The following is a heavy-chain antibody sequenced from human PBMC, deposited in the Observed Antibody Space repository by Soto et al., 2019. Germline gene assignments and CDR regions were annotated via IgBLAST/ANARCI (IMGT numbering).Heavy chain of an antibody. Sequence: QVQLVESGGGVVQPGRSLRLSCAASGFTFSSYAMHWVRQAPGKGLEWVAVISYDGSNKYYADSVKGRFTISRDNSKNALYLQMNSLRDEDTAVYYCARAPRHCTNGVCYYLDHWGQGTLVTVSS. J-gene: IGHJ4*02. D-gene: IGHD2-8*01. CDR1: GFTFSSYA. CDR3: ARAPRHCTNGVCYYLDH. V-gene: IGHV3-30-3*01. CDR2: ISYDGSNK.